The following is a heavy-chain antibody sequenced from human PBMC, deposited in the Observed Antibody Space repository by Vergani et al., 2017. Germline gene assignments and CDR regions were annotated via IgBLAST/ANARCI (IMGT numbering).Heavy chain of an antibody. CDR1: GFTFSNSA. CDR3: VKKKIDLGSYCFDS. V-gene: IGHV3-23*01. J-gene: IGHJ4*01. CDR2: ISGPGLST. Sequence: EVHLLESGGGLVQSGGSLRLSCAASGFTFSNSAVSWVRQAPGRGLAWVSSISGPGLSTYYADSVKGRFSISRDNSKNTVFLQMHRLRAEDTAIYYCVKKKIDLGSYCFDSWGHGILVTVSS. D-gene: IGHD2/OR15-2a*01.